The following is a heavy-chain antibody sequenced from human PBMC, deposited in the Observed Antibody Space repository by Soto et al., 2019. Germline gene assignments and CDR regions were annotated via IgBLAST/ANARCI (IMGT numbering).Heavy chain of an antibody. Sequence: SETLSLTCTVSGGSISSSSYYWGWIRQPPGKGLEWIGSIYYSGSTYYNPSLKSRVTISVDTSKNQFSLKLSSVTAADTAVYYCARLSSTCWFDPWGQGTLGTVSS. CDR3: ARLSSTCWFDP. CDR1: GGSISSSSYY. V-gene: IGHV4-39*01. J-gene: IGHJ5*02. CDR2: IYYSGST.